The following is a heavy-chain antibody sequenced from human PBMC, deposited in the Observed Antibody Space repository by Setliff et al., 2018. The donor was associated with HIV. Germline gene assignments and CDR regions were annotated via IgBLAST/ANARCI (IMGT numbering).Heavy chain of an antibody. J-gene: IGHJ4*02. CDR1: GYTFNNYA. CDR2: INTNTGNP. D-gene: IGHD3-3*01. V-gene: IGHV7-4-1*04. Sequence: ASVKVSCKASGYTFNNYAMNWVRQAPGQGLELMGWINTNTGNPTYAQGFTGRFVFSLDTSVSMAYLQISSLKAEDTAVYFCARDLKRPNSNFWGGYPIPFDSWGQGTLVTVSS. CDR3: ARDLKRPNSNFWGGYPIPFDS.